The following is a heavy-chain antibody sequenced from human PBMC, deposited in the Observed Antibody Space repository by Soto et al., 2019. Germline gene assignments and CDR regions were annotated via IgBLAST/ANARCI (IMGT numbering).Heavy chain of an antibody. CDR2: TYYRSKWYN. CDR1: GDSVSSNSAA. J-gene: IGHJ4*02. CDR3: ASIVAAAGHLDY. Sequence: PSQTLSLTCAISGDSVSSNSAAWNWIRQSPSRGLEWLGRTYYRSKWYNDYAVSVKSRITINPDTSKNQFSLQANSVTPEDTAMYYCASIVAAAGHLDYWGQGTLVTVSS. D-gene: IGHD6-13*01. V-gene: IGHV6-1*01.